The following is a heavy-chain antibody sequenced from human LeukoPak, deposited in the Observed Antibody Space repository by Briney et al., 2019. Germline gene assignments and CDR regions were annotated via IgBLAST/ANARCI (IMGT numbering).Heavy chain of an antibody. CDR1: GGSINSGDYY. V-gene: IGHV4-31*03. J-gene: IGHJ4*02. CDR3: AREWSGSYYFDY. CDR2: IYYSGST. Sequence: SGTLSLTCTVSGGSINSGDYYWNWIRQHPGKGLEWIGYIYYSGSTYYNPSLKSRVTISVDTSKNQFSLKLTSVTAADTAVYYCAREWSGSYYFDYWGQGTLVTVSS. D-gene: IGHD1-26*01.